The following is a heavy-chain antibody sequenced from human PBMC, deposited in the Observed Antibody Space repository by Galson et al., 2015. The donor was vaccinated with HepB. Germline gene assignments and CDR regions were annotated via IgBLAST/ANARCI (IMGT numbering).Heavy chain of an antibody. CDR1: GFTFSSYW. CDR2: IKQDGSEK. CDR3: ARDPHSLDY. V-gene: IGHV3-7*01. J-gene: IGHJ4*02. Sequence: SLRLSCAASGFTFSSYWMSWVRQAPGKGLEWVANIKQDGSEKYYVDSVKGRFTISRDNTKNSLHLQMNSLRVEDTAVYYCARDPHSLDYWGQGTLVTVSS.